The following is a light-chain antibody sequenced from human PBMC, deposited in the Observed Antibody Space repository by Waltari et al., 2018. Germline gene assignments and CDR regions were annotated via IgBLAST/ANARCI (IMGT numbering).Light chain of an antibody. CDR2: VQSDGSP. J-gene: IGLJ3*02. CDR3: QTGGHGSGV. Sequence: VLTLSLSASASRRASASLTRTLSSGYTSNVIASLQQEPGKGPRYSLKVQSDGSPRKGNDIPDRCAAPRAGTERYLTSSSLQSEDEADYFCQTGGHGSGVFGGWTKLTVL. V-gene: IGLV4-69*01. CDR1: SGYTSNV.